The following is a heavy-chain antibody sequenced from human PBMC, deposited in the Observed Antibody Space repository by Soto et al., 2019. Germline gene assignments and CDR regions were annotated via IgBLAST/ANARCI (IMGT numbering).Heavy chain of an antibody. D-gene: IGHD3-10*01. CDR2: ISGSGGST. CDR3: AKSFTMVRGVIPAFFVY. Sequence: PGGSLRLSCAASGFTFSSYAMSWVRQAPGKGLEWVSAISGSGGSTYYADTVKGRFTISRDNSKNTLYLQMNSLRAEDTAVYYCAKSFTMVRGVIPAFFVYWGKATLVNVSS. J-gene: IGHJ4*02. V-gene: IGHV3-23*01. CDR1: GFTFSSYA.